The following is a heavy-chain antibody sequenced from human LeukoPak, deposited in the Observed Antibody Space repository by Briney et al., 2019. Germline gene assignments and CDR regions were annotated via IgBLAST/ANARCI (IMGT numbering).Heavy chain of an antibody. CDR2: INHSGST. J-gene: IGHJ5*02. CDR1: GGSFSGYY. V-gene: IGHV4-34*01. Sequence: SETLSLTCAVYGGSFSGYYWSWLRQPPGKGLEWFGQINHSGSTNYNPSLKSRVTISVDTSKNQFSLKLSSVTAADTAVYYCARGPPQSGWYLFWFDPWGQGTLVTVSS. CDR3: ARGPPQSGWYLFWFDP. D-gene: IGHD6-19*01.